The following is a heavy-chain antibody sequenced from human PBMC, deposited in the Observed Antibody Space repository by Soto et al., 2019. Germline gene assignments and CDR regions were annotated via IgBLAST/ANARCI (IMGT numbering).Heavy chain of an antibody. V-gene: IGHV3-23*01. CDR1: EFTFSNYA. CDR3: AKNPGYYYDSTGYHFDY. CDR2: ISYGGGTT. J-gene: IGHJ4*02. Sequence: EVQLLESGGGLVQPGGSLRLSCAASEFTFSNYAMSWVRQAPGKGLEWVSAISYGGGTTYYADSVKGRFTISRDNSKNTLYMQMNSLRAKDTAVYYYAKNPGYYYDSTGYHFDYWGQGTLVTVSS. D-gene: IGHD3-22*01.